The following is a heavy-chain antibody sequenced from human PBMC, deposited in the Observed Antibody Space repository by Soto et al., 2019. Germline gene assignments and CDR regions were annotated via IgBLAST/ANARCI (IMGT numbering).Heavy chain of an antibody. CDR2: INAYSGNT. D-gene: IGHD6-25*01. CDR3: ARDLVAAAGLDTDY. Sequence: VKRSRKASGYTLSSDRINLGLQAPEKGLEWMGRINAYSGNTSYAQKFQGRVTMTRDTSTSTVYMELSSLRSEDTAVYYCARDLVAAAGLDTDYWGQGTLVTVSS. CDR1: GYTLSSDR. J-gene: IGHJ4*02. V-gene: IGHV1-18*01.